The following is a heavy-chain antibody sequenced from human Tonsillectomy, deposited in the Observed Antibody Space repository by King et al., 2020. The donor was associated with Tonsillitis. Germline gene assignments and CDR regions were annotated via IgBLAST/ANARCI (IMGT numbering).Heavy chain of an antibody. J-gene: IGHJ4*02. V-gene: IGHV4-39*01. CDR3: ARHNFADFWSGYPYFDY. CDR1: GGSISSSSYY. Sequence: LQLQESGPGLVKPSETLSLTCTVSGGSISSSSYYWGWIRQPPGQGLEWIGNIYYSGSSYYNPSLKSRVTISVDTSKNQFSLKLSSVTAADTAVYYCARHNFADFWSGYPYFDYWGQGTLVTVSS. CDR2: IYYSGSS. D-gene: IGHD3-3*01.